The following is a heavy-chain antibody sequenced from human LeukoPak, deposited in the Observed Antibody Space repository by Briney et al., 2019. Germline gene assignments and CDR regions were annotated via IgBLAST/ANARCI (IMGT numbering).Heavy chain of an antibody. CDR3: AKSGYNRFDY. J-gene: IGHJ4*02. V-gene: IGHV3-23*01. CDR2: ISGSGSGSST. CDR1: GFTFSSSA. D-gene: IGHD5-24*01. Sequence: PGGSLRLSCAASGFTFSSSAMSWVRQAPGKGLEWVSTISGSGSGSSTYYAASVKGRFTISRDNSKNTLYLQMNSLRAEDTAVYYCAKSGYNRFDYWGQGTLVTVSS.